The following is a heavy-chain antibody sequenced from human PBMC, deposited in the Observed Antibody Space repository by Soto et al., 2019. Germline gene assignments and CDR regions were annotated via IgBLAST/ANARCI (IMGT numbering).Heavy chain of an antibody. D-gene: IGHD1-26*01. V-gene: IGHV4-39*01. CDR1: GGSITSSSYY. CDR3: VTQEVGGSYVYTFDP. Sequence: QLHLRESGPGLVKPSETLSLTCTVSGGSITSSSYYWGWFRQPPGKGLEWIGSIYYSGSTYYNPSLKSRVTIPVDTSKNQFSLKLSSVTAADTAVYYCVTQEVGGSYVYTFDPWGQGTLVTVSS. J-gene: IGHJ5*02. CDR2: IYYSGST.